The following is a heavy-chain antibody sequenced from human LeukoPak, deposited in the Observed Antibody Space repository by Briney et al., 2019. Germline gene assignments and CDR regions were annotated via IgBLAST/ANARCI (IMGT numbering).Heavy chain of an antibody. CDR2: ISYDGSNK. CDR1: GFTYRNYA. J-gene: IGHJ4*02. Sequence: PGGSLTLSCAASGFTYRNYAMHWVRQAPAKGLEWVAVISYDGSNKYYADTVKGRFTISSDSSKNKLYLQMNSLRAEYTAPHYCPRTVGYGDNDFDYWGQGTLVTVSS. V-gene: IGHV3-30-3*01. D-gene: IGHD4-23*01. CDR3: PRTVGYGDNDFDY.